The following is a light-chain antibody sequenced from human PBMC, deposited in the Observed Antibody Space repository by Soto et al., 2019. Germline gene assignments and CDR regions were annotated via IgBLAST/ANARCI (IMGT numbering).Light chain of an antibody. CDR3: SSYTSNRPYV. CDR1: SIDVGGYNY. CDR2: EVT. J-gene: IGLJ1*01. Sequence: QSVLTQPASVSRSPGQSVTISFAGTSIDVGGYNYVSWYQQLPGKAPKLLIFEVTNRPSGVSSRFSGSKSGNTASLTISGLQAEDEADYYCSSYTSNRPYVFGTGTKVTV. V-gene: IGLV2-14*01.